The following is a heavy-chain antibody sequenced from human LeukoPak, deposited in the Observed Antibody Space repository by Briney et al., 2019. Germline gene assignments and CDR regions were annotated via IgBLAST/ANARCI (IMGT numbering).Heavy chain of an antibody. J-gene: IGHJ6*02. CDR1: GFTFSSYA. Sequence: PGGSLRLSCAASGFTFSSYAMSWVRQAPGKGLEWVSAISGSGGSTYYADSVKGRFTISRDNSKNTLYLQMNSLRAEDTAVYYCAKRRSYSSSHYYYGMDVWGQGTTVTVSS. CDR2: ISGSGGST. CDR3: AKRRSYSSSHYYYGMDV. D-gene: IGHD6-6*01. V-gene: IGHV3-23*01.